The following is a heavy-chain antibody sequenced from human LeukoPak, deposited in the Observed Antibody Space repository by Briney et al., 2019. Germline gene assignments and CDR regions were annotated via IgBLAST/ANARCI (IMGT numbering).Heavy chain of an antibody. CDR2: IYYSGST. Sequence: PSETLSLTCTVSGGSISSSSYYWGWIRQPPGKGLEWIGSIYYSGSTYYNPSLKSRVTISVDTSKNQFSLKLSSVTAADTAVYYCARRGTVTTGGYFDYWGQGTLVTVSS. D-gene: IGHD4-17*01. CDR3: ARRGTVTTGGYFDY. CDR1: GGSISSSSYY. V-gene: IGHV4-39*01. J-gene: IGHJ4*02.